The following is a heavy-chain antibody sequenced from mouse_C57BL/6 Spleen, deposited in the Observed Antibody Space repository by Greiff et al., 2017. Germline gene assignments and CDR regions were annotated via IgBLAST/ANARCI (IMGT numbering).Heavy chain of an antibody. J-gene: IGHJ1*03. CDR1: GYTFTDYN. CDR2: INPNNGGT. D-gene: IGHD1-1*01. Sequence: VQLQQSGPELVKPGASVKIPCKASGYTFTDYNMDWVKQSHGKSLEWIGDINPNNGGTIYNQKFKGKATLPVDKSSSTAYMELRSLTSEDTAVYYCARGGLYYYGFWYFDVWGTGTTVTVSS. CDR3: ARGGLYYYGFWYFDV. V-gene: IGHV1-18*01.